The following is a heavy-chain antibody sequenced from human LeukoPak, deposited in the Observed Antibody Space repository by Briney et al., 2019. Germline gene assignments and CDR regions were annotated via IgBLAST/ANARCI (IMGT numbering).Heavy chain of an antibody. D-gene: IGHD2-21*02. CDR1: GFTFSSYG. CDR3: AKEHHLAYCGGDCHPGAFDI. Sequence: PGRSLRLSCAASGFTFSSYGMHWVRQAPGKGLEWVAVISYDGSNKYYADSVKGRFTISRDNSKNTLYLQMNSLRAEDTAVYYCAKEHHLAYCGGDCHPGAFDIWGQGTMVTVSS. CDR2: ISYDGSNK. V-gene: IGHV3-30*18. J-gene: IGHJ3*02.